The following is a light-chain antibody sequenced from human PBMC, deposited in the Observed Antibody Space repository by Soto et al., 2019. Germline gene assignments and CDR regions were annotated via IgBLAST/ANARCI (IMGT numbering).Light chain of an antibody. J-gene: IGLJ2*01. CDR1: SSDVGGYNY. CDR3: SSYTSRITVV. V-gene: IGLV2-14*01. Sequence: QSVLTQPASVSGSPGQSITISCTGTSSDVGGYNYVSWYQQHPDKAPKLMIYDVSSRLSGVSSRFSGSKSGNTASLTISGLQAEDEANYYCSSYTSRITVVFGGGTKLTVL. CDR2: DVS.